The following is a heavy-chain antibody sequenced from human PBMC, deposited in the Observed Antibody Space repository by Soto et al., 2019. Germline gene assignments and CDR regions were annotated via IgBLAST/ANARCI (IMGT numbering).Heavy chain of an antibody. CDR3: ARDRTPYYFDS. J-gene: IGHJ4*02. V-gene: IGHV3-74*01. CDR1: GFTFSSYW. CDR2: ISSDGSTT. Sequence: EVQLVESGGGLVQPGGSLRLSFAASGFTFSSYWMHWVRQAPGKGLVWVSRISSDGSTTSYADSVKGRFTISRDNAKNTLYLKMNSLRDEDPAEYYCARDRTPYYFDSWGQGTLVTVSS.